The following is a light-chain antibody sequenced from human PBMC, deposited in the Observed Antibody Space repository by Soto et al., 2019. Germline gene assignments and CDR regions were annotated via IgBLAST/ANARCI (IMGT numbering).Light chain of an antibody. CDR2: GAS. V-gene: IGKV3-20*01. J-gene: IGKJ3*01. Sequence: IFVPHSPGTLSLSPGERATLPCRASQSVSSSYLAWYQQKPGQAPRLLIYGASSRATGIPDRFSGSGSGTDFTLTISRLEPEDFAVYYCQQYGSSPFTFGPGTKVDIK. CDR3: QQYGSSPFT. CDR1: QSVSSSY.